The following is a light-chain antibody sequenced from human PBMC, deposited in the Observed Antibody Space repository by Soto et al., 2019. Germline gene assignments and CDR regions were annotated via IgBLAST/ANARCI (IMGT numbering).Light chain of an antibody. V-gene: IGLV2-14*01. CDR3: SSYTSSRPYV. CDR1: SSDVGGYNY. Sequence: QSVLTRPPSASGSPGQSVAISCTGTSSDVGGYNYVSWYQQLPGKAPKLLIYEVTNRPSGVSSRFSGSKSGNTASLTISGLQAEDEADYYCSSYTSSRPYVFGTGTKVTVL. J-gene: IGLJ1*01. CDR2: EVT.